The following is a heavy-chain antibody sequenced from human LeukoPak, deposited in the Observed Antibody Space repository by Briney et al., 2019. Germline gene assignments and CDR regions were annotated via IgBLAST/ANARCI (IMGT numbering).Heavy chain of an antibody. Sequence: AAVKVSCKASGYTFTVYYVHCGRQAPGQGVEWMGWIKPISGGTHYAQTLQGWVTMTRDTSISTAYMELSRLRSDDTAVYYCARPAAGDDAFDIWGQGTMVTVPS. V-gene: IGHV1-2*04. D-gene: IGHD6-13*01. J-gene: IGHJ3*02. CDR3: ARPAAGDDAFDI. CDR1: GYTFTVYY. CDR2: IKPISGGT.